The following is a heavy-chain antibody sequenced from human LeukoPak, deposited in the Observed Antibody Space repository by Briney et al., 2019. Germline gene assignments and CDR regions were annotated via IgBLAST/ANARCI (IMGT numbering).Heavy chain of an antibody. CDR3: AKRRNDFWSGLNY. CDR2: ISGSGANT. V-gene: IGHV3-23*01. Sequence: GGSLRLSCAASGFTFSSYAMSWVRQAPGKGLEWVSAISGSGANTYYADSVKGRFTISRDNSKNTVYPQMNSLRAEDTAVYYCAKRRNDFWSGLNYWGQGTLVTVSS. D-gene: IGHD3-3*01. J-gene: IGHJ4*02. CDR1: GFTFSSYA.